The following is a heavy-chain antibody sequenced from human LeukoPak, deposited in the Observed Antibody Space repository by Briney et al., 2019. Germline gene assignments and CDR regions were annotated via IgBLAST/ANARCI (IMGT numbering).Heavy chain of an antibody. Sequence: PGGSLRLSCAASGFTFSSYGMHWVRQAPGKGLEWVAFIRYDGSNKYYADSVKDRFTISRDNSKNTLYLQMNSLRAEDTAVYYCAKDRRDGYNFLSGWFDPWGQGTLVTVSS. D-gene: IGHD5-24*01. CDR3: AKDRRDGYNFLSGWFDP. V-gene: IGHV3-30*02. CDR1: GFTFSSYG. J-gene: IGHJ5*02. CDR2: IRYDGSNK.